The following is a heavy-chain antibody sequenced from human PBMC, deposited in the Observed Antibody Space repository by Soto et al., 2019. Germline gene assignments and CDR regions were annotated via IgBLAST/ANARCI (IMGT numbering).Heavy chain of an antibody. CDR1: GYTFTGYY. J-gene: IGHJ5*02. V-gene: IGHV1-2*02. CDR3: ARDLISFPSIAASWGWFDP. CDR2: INPNSGGT. D-gene: IGHD6-6*01. Sequence: ASVKVSCKASGYTFTGYYMHWVRQAPGQGLEWMGWINPNSGGTNYAQKFQGRVTMTRDTSISTAYMELSRLRSDDTAVYYCARDLISFPSIAASWGWFDPWGQGTLVTVPS.